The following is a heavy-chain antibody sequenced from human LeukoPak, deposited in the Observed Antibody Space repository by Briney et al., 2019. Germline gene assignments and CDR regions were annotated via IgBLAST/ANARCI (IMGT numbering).Heavy chain of an antibody. D-gene: IGHD3-10*01. CDR2: IYYSGST. V-gene: IGHV4-39*01. J-gene: IGHJ4*02. CDR3: ARHYSSGTYYMTFDY. Sequence: SETLSLTCTVSGGSISRYYWDWIRQPPGKGLEWIGSIYYSGSTYYNPSLKSRVTISVDTSKNQFSLKLNSVTAADTAVYYCARHYSSGTYYMTFDYWGQGTLVTVSS. CDR1: GGSISRYY.